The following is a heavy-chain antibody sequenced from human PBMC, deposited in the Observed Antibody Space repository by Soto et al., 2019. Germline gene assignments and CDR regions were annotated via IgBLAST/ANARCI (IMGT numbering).Heavy chain of an antibody. CDR1: GXTFSGSA. D-gene: IGHD6-6*01. Sequence: GSLRLCCADSGXTFSGSAMHWVRQASGKGLELVGRIISKANSYATAYSASFKGRFTISRDDSNNTAYLQMNSMKTEDTAVYYCTRREYSSSSNGMDVWGQGTTGTVS. J-gene: IGHJ6*02. V-gene: IGHV3-73*01. CDR3: TRREYSSSSNGMDV. CDR2: IISKANSYAT.